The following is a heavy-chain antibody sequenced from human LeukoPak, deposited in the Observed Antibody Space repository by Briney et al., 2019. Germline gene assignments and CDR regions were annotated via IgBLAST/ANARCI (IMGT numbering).Heavy chain of an antibody. Sequence: PGGPLRLSCAASGFTFSNAWMNWVRQAPGKGLEWVVRIKSKADGETTDYAAPVKGRFTISRDDSKNTLYLQMNSLKTEDTAVYYCTITYGSGSLAFDYWGQGTLVTVSS. CDR1: GFTFSNAW. CDR3: TITYGSGSLAFDY. V-gene: IGHV3-15*01. J-gene: IGHJ4*02. D-gene: IGHD3-10*01. CDR2: IKSKADGETT.